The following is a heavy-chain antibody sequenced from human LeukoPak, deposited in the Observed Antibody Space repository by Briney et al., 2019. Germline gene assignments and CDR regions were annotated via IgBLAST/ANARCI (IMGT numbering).Heavy chain of an antibody. D-gene: IGHD3-22*01. CDR3: ARVITGSTYGQFDY. CDR1: GFTVSSNY. CDR2: IYSGGGT. Sequence: GGSLRLSCAASGFTVSSNYMTWVRQAPGKGLEWVSIIYSGGGTSYADSVKGRFTISRDNAKNTVFLQMNSLRAEDAAVYYCARVITGSTYGQFDYWGQGALATVSS. J-gene: IGHJ4*02. V-gene: IGHV3-53*01.